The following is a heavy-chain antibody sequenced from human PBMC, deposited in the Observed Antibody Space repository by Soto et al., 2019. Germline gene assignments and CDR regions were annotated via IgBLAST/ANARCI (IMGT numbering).Heavy chain of an antibody. CDR1: GYTFTSYG. CDR3: ATFSRAATDPYGMDV. CDR2: ISAYNGNT. V-gene: IGHV1-18*01. Sequence: QVQLVQSGAEVKKPGASVKVSCKASGYTFTSYGISWVRQAPGQGLEWMGWISAYNGNTNYAQKLQGRVTMTTDTATSAAYMELRSMGSDDTAVYYCATFSRAATDPYGMDVWGQGTRVTVSS. D-gene: IGHD6-13*01. J-gene: IGHJ6*02.